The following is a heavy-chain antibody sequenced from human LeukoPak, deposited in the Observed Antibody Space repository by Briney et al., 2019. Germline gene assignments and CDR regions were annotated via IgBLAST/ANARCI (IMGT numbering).Heavy chain of an antibody. V-gene: IGHV3-53*01. Sequence: GGSLRLSCAASGFTVSSYYMNWVRQAPGKELEWVSVIYTGGGRYYADSVRGRFTISRDNAKNSLYLQMNSLRAEDTAVYYCARDQWLQSDYYMDVWGKGTTVTVSS. CDR2: IYTGGGR. J-gene: IGHJ6*03. CDR3: ARDQWLQSDYYMDV. CDR1: GFTVSSYY. D-gene: IGHD5-18*01.